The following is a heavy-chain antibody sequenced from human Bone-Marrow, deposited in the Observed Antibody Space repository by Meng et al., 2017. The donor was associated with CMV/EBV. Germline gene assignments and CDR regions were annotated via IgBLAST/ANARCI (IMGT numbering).Heavy chain of an antibody. V-gene: IGHV1-2*02. D-gene: IGHD3-22*01. CDR1: GYTFTGYY. Sequence: ASVKVSCKASGYTFTGYYMHWVRQAPGQGLEWMGWINPNSGGTNYAQKFQGRVTMTRDTSISTAYMELRSLRSDDTAVYYCARPGDSSGSMEFDPWGQGTLVTVSS. J-gene: IGHJ5*02. CDR3: ARPGDSSGSMEFDP. CDR2: INPNSGGT.